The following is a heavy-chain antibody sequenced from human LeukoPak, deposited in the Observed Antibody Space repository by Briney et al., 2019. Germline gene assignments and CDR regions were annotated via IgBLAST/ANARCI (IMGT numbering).Heavy chain of an antibody. V-gene: IGHV3-23*01. J-gene: IGHJ4*02. D-gene: IGHD3-10*01. CDR1: GFTFSSYA. CDR2: ISGSGGST. CDR3: AKDLELWFGELSSPFDY. Sequence: GGSLRLSCAASGFTFSSYAMSWVRQAPGKGLEWVSAISGSGGSTYYADSVKGRFTISRDNSKNTLYLQMNSLRAEDTAVYYCAKDLELWFGELSSPFDYWGQGTLVTVSS.